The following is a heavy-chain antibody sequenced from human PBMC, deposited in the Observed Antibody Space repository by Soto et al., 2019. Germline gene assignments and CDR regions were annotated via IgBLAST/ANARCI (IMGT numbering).Heavy chain of an antibody. V-gene: IGHV3-23*01. CDR1: GFTFSSYA. CDR2: ISGSGGST. J-gene: IGHJ6*02. Sequence: PGGSLRLSCAASGFTFSSYAMSWVRQAPGKGLEWVSAISGSGGSTYYADSVKGRFTISRDNSKNTLFLQMSSLRDEDTAVYYCAKDMYLRFLGWFGPKRTLDLDVWGQGTTVTVSS. D-gene: IGHD3-3*01. CDR3: AKDMYLRFLGWFGPKRTLDLDV.